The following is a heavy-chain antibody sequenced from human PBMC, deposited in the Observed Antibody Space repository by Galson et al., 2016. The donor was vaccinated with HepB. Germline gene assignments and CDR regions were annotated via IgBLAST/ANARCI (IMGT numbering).Heavy chain of an antibody. V-gene: IGHV1-18*04. J-gene: IGHJ5*02. Sequence: SVKVSCKASGYTFTRYGISWVRQAPGQGLEWMGWISAYTDYTDYAQRLQGRVTMTTDTSTSTAYMELRSLRSDDTALYYCARTTEKYYYGSGTPAGVFDPWGQVTLVTVSS. CDR1: GYTFTRYG. D-gene: IGHD3-10*01. CDR2: ISAYTDYT. CDR3: ARTTEKYYYGSGTPAGVFDP.